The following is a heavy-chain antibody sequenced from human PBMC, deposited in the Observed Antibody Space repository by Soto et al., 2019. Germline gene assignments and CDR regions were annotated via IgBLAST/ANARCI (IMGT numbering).Heavy chain of an antibody. CDR2: ISAYNGNT. CDR1: TRYC. J-gene: IGHJ4*02. Sequence: TRYCVSCVRLKKEQGLEWMGWISAYNGNTNYAQKLQGRVTMTTDTSTSTAYMELRSLRSDDTAVYYCARDFRNCSRPSLILYPLDYSGQAPLVTVSS. V-gene: IGHV1-18*01. CDR3: ARDFRNCSRPSLILYPLDY. D-gene: IGHD2-2*01.